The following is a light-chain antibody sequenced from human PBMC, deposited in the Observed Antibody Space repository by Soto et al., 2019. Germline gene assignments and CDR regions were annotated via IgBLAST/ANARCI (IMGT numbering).Light chain of an antibody. CDR2: DVS. Sequence: QSVLTQPASVSGSPGQSITISCTGTSSGVGGYNYVSWYQQHPGKAPKPMIYDVSNRPSGVSNRFSGSKSGNTASLTISGLQAEDEADYYCSSYTSSSTYVFGVGTKVTVL. J-gene: IGLJ1*01. V-gene: IGLV2-14*01. CDR3: SSYTSSSTYV. CDR1: SSGVGGYNY.